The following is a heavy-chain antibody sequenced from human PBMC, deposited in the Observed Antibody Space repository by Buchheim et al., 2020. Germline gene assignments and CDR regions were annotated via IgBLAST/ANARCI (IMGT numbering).Heavy chain of an antibody. CDR1: GFTFSSYG. V-gene: IGHV3-30*18. J-gene: IGHJ3*01. Sequence: QVQLVESGGGVVQPGRSLRLSCAASGFTFSSYGMHWVRQAPGKGLEWVAVISYDGSNKYYADSVKGRFTISRDNSKNTLYLQMNSLRAEDTAVYYCAKDVMITFGGVIPWGQGT. D-gene: IGHD3-16*02. CDR3: AKDVMITFGGVIP. CDR2: ISYDGSNK.